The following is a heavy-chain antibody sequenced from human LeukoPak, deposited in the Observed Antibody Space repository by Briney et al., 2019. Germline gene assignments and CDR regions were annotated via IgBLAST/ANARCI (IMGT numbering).Heavy chain of an antibody. CDR3: ARLDYDLGWFDP. CDR1: GGSISSSSYY. J-gene: IGHJ5*02. CDR2: IYYTGNT. Sequence: PSETLSLTCTVSGGSISSSSYYWGWIRQPPGKGLEWIGSIYYTGNTYYDSSLKSRVTMSVDASKNQFSLNLNSVTAADTAVYYCARLDYDLGWFDPWGQGTLVTVSS. D-gene: IGHD3-3*01. V-gene: IGHV4-39*07.